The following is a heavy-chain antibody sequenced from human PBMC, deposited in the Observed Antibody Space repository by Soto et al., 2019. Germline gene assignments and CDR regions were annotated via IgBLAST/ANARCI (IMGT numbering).Heavy chain of an antibody. CDR3: ASGVATIGEDY. Sequence: QVQLVQSGAEVKKPGSSVKVSCKASGGTFSSYTISWVRQAPGQGLEWMGRIIPILGIANYAQKFQGRVKXTXXKSTSTAYRELSSMRSEDTDVYYCASGVATIGEDYWGQGTLVTVSS. CDR1: GGTFSSYT. V-gene: IGHV1-69*02. CDR2: IIPILGIA. J-gene: IGHJ4*02. D-gene: IGHD5-12*01.